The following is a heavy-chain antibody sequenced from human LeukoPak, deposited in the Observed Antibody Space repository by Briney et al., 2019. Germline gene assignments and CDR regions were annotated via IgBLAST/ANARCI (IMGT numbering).Heavy chain of an antibody. J-gene: IGHJ4*02. D-gene: IGHD3-3*01. Sequence: GGSLRLSCAPSGFTFSRHGMHWVRQAPGKGLEWVAIISNDGSRKYYAHSVKGRFTISRDNSKNTLYLQMDSLRAEDTAVYYCARDRAWNYFDYWGQGTLVTVSS. V-gene: IGHV3-30*03. CDR1: GFTFSRHG. CDR2: ISNDGSRK. CDR3: ARDRAWNYFDY.